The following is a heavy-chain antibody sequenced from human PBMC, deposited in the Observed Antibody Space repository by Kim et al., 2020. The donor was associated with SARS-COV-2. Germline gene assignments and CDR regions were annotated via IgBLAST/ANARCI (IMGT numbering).Heavy chain of an antibody. CDR1: GFTFSNAW. CDR3: TTDFEGCSGGSCYPFDY. V-gene: IGHV3-15*01. J-gene: IGHJ4*02. CDR2: IKSKTDGGTT. Sequence: GGSLRLSCAASGFTFSNAWMSWVRQAPGKGLEWVGRIKSKTDGGTTDYAAPVKGRFTISRDDSKNTLYLQMNSLKTEDTAVYYCTTDFEGCSGGSCYPFDYWGQGTLVTVSS. D-gene: IGHD2-15*01.